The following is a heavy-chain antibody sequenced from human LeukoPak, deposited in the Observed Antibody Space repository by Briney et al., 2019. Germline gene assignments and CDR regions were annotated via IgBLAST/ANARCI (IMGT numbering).Heavy chain of an antibody. Sequence: PSETLSLTCAVSGYSISSGYYWGWIRQPPGKGLEWIGSIHHSGRTYYNPSLKSRVTISVDTSKNQFSLKLSSVTAADTAVYYCARGPETLMGAFDIWGQGTMVTVSS. CDR1: GYSISSGYY. J-gene: IGHJ3*02. V-gene: IGHV4-38-2*01. D-gene: IGHD1-14*01. CDR3: ARGPETLMGAFDI. CDR2: IHHSGRT.